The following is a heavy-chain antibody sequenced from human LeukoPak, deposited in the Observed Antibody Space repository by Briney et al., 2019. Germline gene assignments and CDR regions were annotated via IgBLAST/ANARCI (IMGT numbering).Heavy chain of an antibody. J-gene: IGHJ4*02. Sequence: PGGSLRLSCAASGFTFSSYAMHWVRQAPGKGLEWVAVISYDGSNKYYADSVKGRFTISRDNSKNTLYLQMNSLRAKDTAVYYCARDYYGSGSYFGGFDYWGQGTLVTVSS. CDR3: ARDYYGSGSYFGGFDY. CDR1: GFTFSSYA. V-gene: IGHV3-30*01. CDR2: ISYDGSNK. D-gene: IGHD3-10*01.